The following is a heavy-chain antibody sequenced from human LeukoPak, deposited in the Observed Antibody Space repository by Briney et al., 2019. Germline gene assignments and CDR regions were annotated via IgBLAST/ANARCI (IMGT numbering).Heavy chain of an antibody. CDR3: ARGHDSSGYYYVGDAFDI. Sequence: SVKVSCKASGYTLTTYGISWVRQAPGQGLEWMGGIIPIFGTANYAQKFQGRVTITADESTSTAYMELSSLRSEDTAVYYCARGHDSSGYYYVGDAFDIWGQGTMVTVSS. J-gene: IGHJ3*02. D-gene: IGHD3-22*01. CDR1: GYTLTTYG. V-gene: IGHV1-69*13. CDR2: IIPIFGTA.